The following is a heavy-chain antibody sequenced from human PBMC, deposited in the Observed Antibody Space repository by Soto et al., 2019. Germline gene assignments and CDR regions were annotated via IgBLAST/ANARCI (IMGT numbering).Heavy chain of an antibody. V-gene: IGHV3-30-3*01. J-gene: IGHJ4*02. CDR3: ARDLGAYSSSLDY. CDR2: ISYDGSNK. D-gene: IGHD6-6*01. Sequence: QVQLVESGGGVVQPGRSLRLSCAASGFTFSSYAMHWVRQAPGKGLEWVAVISYDGSNKYYADSVKGRFTISRDNSKNTLYLQMNSLRAEDTAVYYCARDLGAYSSSLDYGGQGTLVTVSS. CDR1: GFTFSSYA.